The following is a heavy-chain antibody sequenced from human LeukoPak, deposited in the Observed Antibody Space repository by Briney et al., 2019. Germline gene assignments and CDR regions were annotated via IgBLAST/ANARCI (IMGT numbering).Heavy chain of an antibody. J-gene: IGHJ6*03. V-gene: IGHV3-74*01. CDR2: LNTDGSST. CDR1: GFTFSSYW. CDR3: ARGAWIDIDGSFGVMAV. Sequence: GGSLRLSCAASGFTFSSYWMHWVRQAPGKGLVWVSRLNTDGSSTSYADSVKGRFTISRDNAKNTLYLQMSSLRAEDTAVYYCARGAWIDIDGSFGVMAVWGKGTTVTISS. D-gene: IGHD5-24*01.